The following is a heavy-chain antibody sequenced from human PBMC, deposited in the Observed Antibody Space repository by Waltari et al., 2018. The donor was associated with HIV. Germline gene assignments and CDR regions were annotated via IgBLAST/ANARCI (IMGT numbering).Heavy chain of an antibody. CDR1: GYTFSGSY. V-gene: IGHV1-2*06. CDR3: ATTRLYCATTGCQSTDYFDD. CDR2: INPDNGGK. J-gene: IGHJ4*02. D-gene: IGHD2-21*01. Sequence: QVQLVQSGAEVKKPGASVKVSCQASGYTFSGSYVQWVRQAPGQGLEWMGRINPDNGGKNYGQKFQGRVTMTVDTSVSTTYLELTRLRSDDTAVYYCATTRLYCATTGCQSTDYFDDWGQGTLVTVSS.